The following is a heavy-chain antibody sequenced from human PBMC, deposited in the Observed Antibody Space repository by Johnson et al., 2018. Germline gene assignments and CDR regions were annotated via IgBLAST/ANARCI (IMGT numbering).Heavy chain of an antibody. Sequence: VQLVQSGGGLVQPGGSLRLSCAASGFTFSNSDMNWVHQAPGKGLEWVSGVSWNGSRTHYADSVKGRFTNSRDNSKNTLYLQMNSLRAEDTAVYYCAREQIVGAINVEPFQHWCQGTLVTVSS. V-gene: IGHV3-35*01. CDR3: AREQIVGAINVEPFQH. CDR1: GFTFSNSD. J-gene: IGHJ1*01. CDR2: VSWNGSRT. D-gene: IGHD1-26*01.